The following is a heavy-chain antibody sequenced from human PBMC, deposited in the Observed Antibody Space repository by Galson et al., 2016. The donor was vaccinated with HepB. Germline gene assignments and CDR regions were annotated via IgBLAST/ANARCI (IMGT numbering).Heavy chain of an antibody. Sequence: SLRLSCAASGFPFSTYSMNWVRQAPGKGLEWVAVVWYDGSDKYYADTVRGRFTISTDNSKNTLYLQMNSLRAEDTAIYYCARGGPHNNYFDYWGQGTLVTVSS. J-gene: IGHJ4*02. CDR1: GFPFSTYS. CDR3: ARGGPHNNYFDY. CDR2: VWYDGSDK. D-gene: IGHD1-1*01. V-gene: IGHV3-33*08.